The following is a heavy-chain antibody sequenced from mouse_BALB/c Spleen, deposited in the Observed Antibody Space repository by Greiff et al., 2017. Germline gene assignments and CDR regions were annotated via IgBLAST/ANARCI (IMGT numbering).Heavy chain of an antibody. D-gene: IGHD1-1*01. V-gene: IGHV1S29*02. CDR3: AREEIYDGSSLYAMDY. CDR2: IYPYNGGT. J-gene: IGHJ4*01. CDR1: GYTFTDYN. Sequence: EVQLQQSGPELVKPGASVKISCKASGYTFTDYNMHWVKQSHGKSLEWIGYIYPYNGGTGYNQKFKGKATLTVDNSSSTAYMELRSLTSEDSAVYYCAREEIYDGSSLYAMDYWGQGTSVTVSS.